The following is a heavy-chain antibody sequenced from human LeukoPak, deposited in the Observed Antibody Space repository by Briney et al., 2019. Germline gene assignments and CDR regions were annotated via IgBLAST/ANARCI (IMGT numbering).Heavy chain of an antibody. V-gene: IGHV1-69*13. J-gene: IGHJ6*02. CDR1: GGTFISYA. Sequence: SVKVSCKASGGTFISYAISWVRQAPGQGLEWMGGIIPIFGTANYAQKFQGRVTITADESTSTAYMELSSLRSEDTAVYYCARDPRYGSGSYPSYYYYGMDVWGQGTTVTVSS. CDR2: IIPIFGTA. CDR3: ARDPRYGSGSYPSYYYYGMDV. D-gene: IGHD3-10*01.